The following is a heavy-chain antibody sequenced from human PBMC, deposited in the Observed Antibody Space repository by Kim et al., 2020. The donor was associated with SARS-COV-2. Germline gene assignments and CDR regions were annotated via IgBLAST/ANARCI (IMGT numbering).Heavy chain of an antibody. CDR2: VYHRDNI. D-gene: IGHD6-6*01. V-gene: IGHV4-39*01. CDR3: VRHWLTASSASGRPHQIDS. J-gene: IGHJ4*02. CDR1: TGSIDSDSYH. Sequence: SETLSLTCKVSTGSIDSDSYHWGWVRQPPGKGLEWIGSVYHRDNIYYQNPSLSGRVTMSVDTPSSEFSLRLSSLTVADTAVYFCVRHWLTASSASGRPHQIDSWGQGTLVIVSS.